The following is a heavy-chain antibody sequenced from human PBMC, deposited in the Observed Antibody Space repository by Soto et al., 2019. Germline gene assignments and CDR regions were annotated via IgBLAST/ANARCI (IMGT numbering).Heavy chain of an antibody. V-gene: IGHV1-18*01. D-gene: IGHD5-12*01. CDR1: GYTFSNYG. Sequence: QVQLVQSGAEVKKPGASVKVSCKTSGYTFSNYGINWVRQAPGQGLEWMGWISAYNGNTNFAQKLQGSVSLTTDTSSTTAYMELRSLTSDDTDVYYCARDLVPGYTGFSDYWGQGTLVTVSS. CDR3: ARDLVPGYTGFSDY. J-gene: IGHJ4*02. CDR2: ISAYNGNT.